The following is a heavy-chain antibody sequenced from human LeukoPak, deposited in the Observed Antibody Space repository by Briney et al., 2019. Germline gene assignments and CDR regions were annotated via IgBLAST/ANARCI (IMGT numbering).Heavy chain of an antibody. D-gene: IGHD3-10*01. J-gene: IGHJ4*02. V-gene: IGHV4-4*02. CDR1: GDSISSDNW. CDR2: ISHSGNI. CDR3: ASWGPMVRGVRRDY. Sequence: SGTLSLTCVVSGDSISSDNWWTWVRQPPGKGLEWIGEISHSGNINYNPSLKSRVTISVDKSKNQFSLNLISVTAADTAVYYCASWGPMVRGVRRDYWGQGTLVTVSS.